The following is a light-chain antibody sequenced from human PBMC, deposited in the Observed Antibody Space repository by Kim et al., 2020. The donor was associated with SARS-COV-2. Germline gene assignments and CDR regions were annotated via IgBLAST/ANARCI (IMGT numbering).Light chain of an antibody. CDR2: KVS. V-gene: IGKV2-30*02. CDR1: QGLVHSDGNTY. J-gene: IGKJ1*01. Sequence: DTVLTQSPLSLPVTLGQPASISCRSSQGLVHSDGNTYLNWFHQRPGQSPRRLIYKVSKRDSGVPDRFSGSGSGSYFTLTISRVEAEDAGIYFCMQGTQWPRTFGLGTKVDI. CDR3: MQGTQWPRT.